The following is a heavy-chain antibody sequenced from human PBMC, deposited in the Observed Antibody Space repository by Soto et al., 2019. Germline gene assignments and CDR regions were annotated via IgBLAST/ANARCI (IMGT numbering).Heavy chain of an antibody. CDR1: GGSISSGGYY. V-gene: IGHV4-31*03. D-gene: IGHD3-3*01. J-gene: IGHJ3*02. CDR2: IYYSGST. Sequence: QVQLQESGPGLVKPSQTLSLTCTVSGGSISSGGYYWSWIRQHPGKGLGWIGYIYYSGSTYYNPYLKSRVTITVDTSKNHFALKLSSVTAADTAVYYCARDWATDFGVADDAFDIWGQGTMVTVAS. CDR3: ARDWATDFGVADDAFDI.